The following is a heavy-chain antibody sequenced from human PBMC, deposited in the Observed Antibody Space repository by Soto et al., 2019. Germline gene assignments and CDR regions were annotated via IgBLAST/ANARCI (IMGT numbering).Heavy chain of an antibody. CDR3: VYIWFGELLRAFDV. CDR1: GGTFSSYT. J-gene: IGHJ3*01. Sequence: SVKVSCKASGGTFSSYTISWVRQAPGQGLEWMGRIIPILGIANYAQKFQGRVAITADKSTSTAYMELSSLRSEDTAVYYCVYIWFGELLRAFDVWGQGTMVTVSS. V-gene: IGHV1-69*02. CDR2: IIPILGIA. D-gene: IGHD3-10*01.